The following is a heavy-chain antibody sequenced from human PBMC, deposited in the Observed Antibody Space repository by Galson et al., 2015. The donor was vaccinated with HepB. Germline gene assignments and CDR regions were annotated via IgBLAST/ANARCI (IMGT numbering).Heavy chain of an antibody. CDR1: GFTFSSYA. Sequence: SLRLSCAASGFTFSSYAMHWVRQAPGKGLEWVAVISYDGSNKYYADSVKGRFTISRDNSKNTLYLQMNSLRAEDTAVYYCARSHGVDYWGQGTLVTVSS. V-gene: IGHV3-30*04. CDR3: ARSHGVDY. J-gene: IGHJ4*02. CDR2: ISYDGSNK.